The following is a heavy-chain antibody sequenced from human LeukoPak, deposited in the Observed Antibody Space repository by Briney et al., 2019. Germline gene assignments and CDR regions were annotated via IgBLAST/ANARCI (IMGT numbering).Heavy chain of an antibody. J-gene: IGHJ4*02. CDR1: GGSISSSSSY. CDR3: ARFSGYIYGYDY. V-gene: IGHV4-39*01. D-gene: IGHD5-18*01. CDR2: TYNSWRN. Sequence: SETLSLTCTVSGGSISSSSSYWGWIRQPPGKGLEWIGTTYNSWRNYYNPSLKSQVTISGDTSKNQFSLKVTSVTAADTAVYYCARFSGYIYGYDYWGQGTLVTVSS.